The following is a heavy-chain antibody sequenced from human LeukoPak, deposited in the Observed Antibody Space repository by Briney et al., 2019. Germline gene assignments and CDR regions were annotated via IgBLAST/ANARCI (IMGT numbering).Heavy chain of an antibody. CDR2: ISDSGGST. Sequence: PGGSLRLSCAASGFTFSSYAMSWVRQAPGKGLEWVSAISDSGGSTYYADSVKGRFTISRDNSKNTLYLQMKSLRAEDTAVYYCAKAGGTMIYYYYYGMDVWGQGTTVTVSS. D-gene: IGHD3-22*01. CDR3: AKAGGTMIYYYYYGMDV. J-gene: IGHJ6*02. CDR1: GFTFSSYA. V-gene: IGHV3-23*01.